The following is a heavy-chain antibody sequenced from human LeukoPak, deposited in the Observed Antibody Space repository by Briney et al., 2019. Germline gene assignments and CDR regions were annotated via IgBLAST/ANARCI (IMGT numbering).Heavy chain of an antibody. V-gene: IGHV1-69*06. D-gene: IGHD3-10*01. Sequence: GSSVKVSCKASGGTFSSYAISWVRQAPGQGLEWMGGIIPIFGTANYAQKFQGRVTITADKSTSTAYMELSSLRSEDTAVYYCARDRYYGSGSPERFDAFDIWGQGTMVTVSS. CDR1: GGTFSSYA. CDR3: ARDRYYGSGSPERFDAFDI. J-gene: IGHJ3*02. CDR2: IIPIFGTA.